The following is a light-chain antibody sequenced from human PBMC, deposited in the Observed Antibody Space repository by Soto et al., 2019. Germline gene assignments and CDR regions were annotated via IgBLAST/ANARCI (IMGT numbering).Light chain of an antibody. CDR3: RQYNNWPPWT. CDR1: QSVSNN. J-gene: IGKJ1*01. CDR2: DAS. Sequence: ILMTQSPATLSVSPGERATLSCRASQSVSNNLAWYQQKPGQAPRLLIYDASTRATGIPARFSGSGSGKQFTLTLSGLQSEDFAVYYCRQYNNWPPWTFGQGTKVEIK. V-gene: IGKV3-15*01.